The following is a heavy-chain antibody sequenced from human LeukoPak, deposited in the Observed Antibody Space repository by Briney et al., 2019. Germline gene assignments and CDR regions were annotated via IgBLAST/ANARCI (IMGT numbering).Heavy chain of an antibody. D-gene: IGHD4-17*01. CDR3: ARVQSSYGDY. Sequence: ASVKVSCTASVYTFTSYDINWVRQATRPGLEWKEWMNPNSGNTDYAQKFQGRVTMTRNTSISTAYMDLSSLRSDNTAVFYCARVQSSYGDYWGQGTLVTVSS. CDR2: MNPNSGNT. V-gene: IGHV1-8*01. CDR1: VYTFTSYD. J-gene: IGHJ4*02.